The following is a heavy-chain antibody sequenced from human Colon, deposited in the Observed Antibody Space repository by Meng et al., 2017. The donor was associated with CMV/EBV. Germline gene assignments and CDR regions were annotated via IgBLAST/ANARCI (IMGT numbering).Heavy chain of an antibody. V-gene: IGHV3-66*02. J-gene: IGHJ6*02. CDR2: TYSSDAT. CDR3: ARHGSGWNTYSVDI. D-gene: IGHD6-19*01. Sequence: GESLKISCAASRFTVSTYYVSWVRRAPGKGLEWVAVTYSSDATYYADSVRDRFTIPRDNSEHTVYLQLNSLGVDDTAVYFCARHGSGWNTYSVDIWGQGTTVTVSS. CDR1: RFTVSTYY.